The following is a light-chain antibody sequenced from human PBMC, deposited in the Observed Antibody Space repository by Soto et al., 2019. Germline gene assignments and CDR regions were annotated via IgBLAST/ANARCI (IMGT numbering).Light chain of an antibody. J-gene: IGLJ2*01. CDR3: SSYAGSNNLV. V-gene: IGLV2-8*01. CDR2: EVT. CDR1: SSDVGGYNY. Sequence: QSALTQPPSASGSPGQSVTISCTGTSSDVGGYNYVPWYQQYPGKAPKLMIYEVTKRPSGVPDRFSGSKSGNTASLTVSGLQAEDEADYYCSSYAGSNNLVFGGGTKVTVL.